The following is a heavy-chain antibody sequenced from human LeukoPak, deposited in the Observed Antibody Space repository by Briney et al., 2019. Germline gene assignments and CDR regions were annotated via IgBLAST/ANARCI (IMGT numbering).Heavy chain of an antibody. Sequence: GGSLRLSCAASGFTFSSYAMSWVRQAPGKGLEWVSTISGSSGSTSYADSVKGRLTISRDNSKNTLYLQMNSLRAEDTAIYYCVKRAGANYYFDYWGQGTLVTVSS. CDR1: GFTFSSYA. CDR2: ISGSSGST. V-gene: IGHV3-23*01. CDR3: VKRAGANYYFDY. J-gene: IGHJ4*02. D-gene: IGHD1-26*01.